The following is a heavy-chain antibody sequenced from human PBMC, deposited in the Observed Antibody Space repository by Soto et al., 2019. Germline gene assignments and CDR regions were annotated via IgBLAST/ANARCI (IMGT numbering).Heavy chain of an antibody. D-gene: IGHD2-2*01. CDR1: GFTFSSYS. V-gene: IGHV3-21*01. CDR2: ISSSSSYI. Sequence: GGSLRLSCAASGFTFSSYSMNWVRQAPGKGLEWVSSISSSSSYIYYADSVKGRFTISRDNAKNSLYLQMNSLRAEDTAVYYCARVGVVPAAMGGGYYMDVWGKGTTVTVSS. CDR3: ARVGVVPAAMGGGYYMDV. J-gene: IGHJ6*03.